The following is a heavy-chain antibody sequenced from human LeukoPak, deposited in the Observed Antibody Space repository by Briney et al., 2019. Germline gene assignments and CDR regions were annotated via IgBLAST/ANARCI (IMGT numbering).Heavy chain of an antibody. Sequence: GASVKVSCKAPGGTFSSYAISWVRQAPGQGLEWMGGIIPIFGTANYAQKFQSRVTITADESTSTAYMELSSLRSEDTAVYYCARGSYEYVWGTHSNYWGQGTLVTVSS. CDR3: ARGSYEYVWGTHSNY. D-gene: IGHD3-16*01. CDR1: GGTFSSYA. CDR2: IIPIFGTA. V-gene: IGHV1-69*13. J-gene: IGHJ4*02.